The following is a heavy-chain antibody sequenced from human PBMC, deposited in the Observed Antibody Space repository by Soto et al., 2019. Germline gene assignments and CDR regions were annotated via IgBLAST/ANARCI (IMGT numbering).Heavy chain of an antibody. D-gene: IGHD2-15*01. Sequence: QVQLVQSGAEVKKPGSSVKVSCKASGGTFSSYTISWVRQAPGQGLEWMGRIIPILGIANYAQKFQGIVTITADKSTSTAYMELSSRRSEDTAVYCCARDRDGSSWFDPWGQGTLVTVSS. CDR3: ARDRDGSSWFDP. J-gene: IGHJ5*02. CDR2: IIPILGIA. V-gene: IGHV1-69*08. CDR1: GGTFSSYT.